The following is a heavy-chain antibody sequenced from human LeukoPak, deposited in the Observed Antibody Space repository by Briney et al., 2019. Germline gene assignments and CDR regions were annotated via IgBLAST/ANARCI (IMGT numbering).Heavy chain of an antibody. V-gene: IGHV3-21*01. CDR1: GFTFTTYW. CDR2: ISSSSHYI. CDR3: ARAGVFPRKQLVNDDYLYYYYMDV. J-gene: IGHJ6*03. Sequence: GGSLRLSCAASGFTFTTYWLGWVRQAPGKGLKWVSSISSSSHYIYYADSVKGRFTISRDNAKKSLFLVMNSLRAEDAAVYYCARAGVFPRKQLVNDDYLYYYYMDVWGKGTTVTVSS. D-gene: IGHD6-13*01.